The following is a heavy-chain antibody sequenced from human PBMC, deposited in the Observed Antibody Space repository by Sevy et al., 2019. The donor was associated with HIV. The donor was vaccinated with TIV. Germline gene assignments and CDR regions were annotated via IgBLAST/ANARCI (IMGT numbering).Heavy chain of an antibody. Sequence: ASVKVSCKASGGTFSSYAISWVRQAPGQGLEWMGGIIPIFGTANYAQKFQGRVTITADESTSTAYMELSSLRSEDTAVYYCARVVSGSYLGYYWFDPWGQGTLVTVSS. J-gene: IGHJ5*02. CDR1: GGTFSSYA. V-gene: IGHV1-69*13. CDR2: IIPIFGTA. D-gene: IGHD1-26*01. CDR3: ARVVSGSYLGYYWFDP.